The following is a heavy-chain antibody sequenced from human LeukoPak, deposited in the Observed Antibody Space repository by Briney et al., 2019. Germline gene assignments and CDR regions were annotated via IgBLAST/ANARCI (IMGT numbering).Heavy chain of an antibody. CDR2: IYTSGST. Sequence: PSETLSLTCTVSGGSISSYYWSWIRQPAGKGLEWIGRIYTSGSTNYNPSLKSRVTMSVDTSKNQFSLKLSSVTAADTAVYYCARDPYSSGWSYGMDVWGQGTTVTVSS. V-gene: IGHV4-4*07. D-gene: IGHD6-19*01. J-gene: IGHJ6*02. CDR1: GGSISSYY. CDR3: ARDPYSSGWSYGMDV.